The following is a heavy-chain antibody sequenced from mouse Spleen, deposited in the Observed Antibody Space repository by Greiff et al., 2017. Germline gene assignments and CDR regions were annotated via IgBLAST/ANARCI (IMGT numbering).Heavy chain of an antibody. J-gene: IGHJ2*01. D-gene: IGHD1-1*02. Sequence: QVQLQQPGAELVKPGASVKLSCKASGYTFTSYWMHWVKQRPGQGLEWIGMIHPNSGSTNYNEKFKSKATLTVDKSSSTAYMQLSSLTSADSAVYYCAREVGYYFDYWGQGTTLTVSS. V-gene: IGHV1-64*01. CDR2: IHPNSGST. CDR1: GYTFTSYW. CDR3: AREVGYYFDY.